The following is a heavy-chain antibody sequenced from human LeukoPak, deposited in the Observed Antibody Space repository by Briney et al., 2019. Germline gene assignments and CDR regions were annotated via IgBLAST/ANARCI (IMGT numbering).Heavy chain of an antibody. J-gene: IGHJ4*02. Sequence: RGPLRLSCAASGLTVSSSYMSWVRQAPGKGLEWVSIIYIGDNPHYADSVKGRFTISRHNSKNTLYLQMNNLRAEDTAVYYCARVRPWVFDYWGEGNLVTVSS. CDR3: ARVRPWVFDY. CDR2: IYIGDNP. CDR1: GLTVSSSY. V-gene: IGHV3-53*04.